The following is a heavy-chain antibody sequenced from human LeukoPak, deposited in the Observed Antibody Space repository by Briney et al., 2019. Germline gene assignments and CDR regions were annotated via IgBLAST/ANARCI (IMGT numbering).Heavy chain of an antibody. CDR2: IKQDGTET. Sequence: GGSLRLSCVASGLTFSSYWMSWVRQAPGKGLEWVASIKQDGTETYNVDPVKGRFTISRDNAKNSVYLQMNSLRVEDTAVYYCARDNDLLRYFDWPLDYWGKGTLVTVSS. CDR1: GLTFSSYW. V-gene: IGHV3-7*01. J-gene: IGHJ4*02. CDR3: ARDNDLLRYFDWPLDY. D-gene: IGHD3-9*01.